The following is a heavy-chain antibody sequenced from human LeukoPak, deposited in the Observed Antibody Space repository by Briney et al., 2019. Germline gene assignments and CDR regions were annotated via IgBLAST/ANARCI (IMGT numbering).Heavy chain of an antibody. D-gene: IGHD3-3*01. V-gene: IGHV4-34*01. CDR3: ARPASAYYVNEGFDI. CDR1: GGSFSGYY. CDR2: INHSGST. Sequence: PSETLSLTCAVYGGSFSGYYWSWIRQPPGKGLEWIGEINHSGSTNYNPSLKSRVTISVDTSKNQISLNLSSVTAADTAVYYCARPASAYYVNEGFDIWGPGTMVTVSS. J-gene: IGHJ3*02.